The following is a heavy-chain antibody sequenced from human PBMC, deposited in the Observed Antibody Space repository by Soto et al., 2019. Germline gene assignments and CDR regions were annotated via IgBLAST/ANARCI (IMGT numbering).Heavy chain of an antibody. J-gene: IGHJ6*02. D-gene: IGHD6-13*01. CDR1: GYTFTSYY. CDR3: ARDSSSLSMDV. Sequence: QVQLVQSGAEVKKPGASVKVSCKASGYTFTSYYMHWVRQAPGQGLEWMGISNPSGGSTSYAQRYQARVAVTGDMSTSGVDIELSSLSSEDTAVYYCARDSSSLSMDVRGQGTTVTVSS. V-gene: IGHV1-46*01. CDR2: SNPSGGST.